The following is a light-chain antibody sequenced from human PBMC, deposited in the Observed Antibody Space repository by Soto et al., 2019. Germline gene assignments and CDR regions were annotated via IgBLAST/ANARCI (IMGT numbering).Light chain of an antibody. V-gene: IGKV3-11*01. CDR3: LHRYNWPLT. Sequence: EIVLTQSPATLSLSPGERATLSCRASQSVSSYLAWYQHKPGQAPRLLIYDASNRATGIPARFSGSGSGTDSTLTISRLEPEDFAVYYCLHRYNWPLTFGGGTKVEIK. J-gene: IGKJ4*01. CDR2: DAS. CDR1: QSVSSY.